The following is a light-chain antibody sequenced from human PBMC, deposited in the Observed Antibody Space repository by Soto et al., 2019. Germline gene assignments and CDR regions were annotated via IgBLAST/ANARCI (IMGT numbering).Light chain of an antibody. J-gene: IGKJ1*01. V-gene: IGKV2-28*01. CDR2: LGS. Sequence: DIVMTQSPLSLPVTPGEPASISCRSSQSLLHSNGYNYLDWYLQKPGQSPQLLIYLGSNRASGVPDRFSGSGSGTEFTLKNSRLEAEDVGVYYCKQALQPLWTFGQGTKVDIK. CDR3: KQALQPLWT. CDR1: QSLLHSNGYNY.